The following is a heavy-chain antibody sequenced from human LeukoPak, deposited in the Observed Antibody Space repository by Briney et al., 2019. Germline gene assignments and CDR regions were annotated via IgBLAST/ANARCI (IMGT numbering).Heavy chain of an antibody. CDR1: GFTFDDYA. Sequence: GRSLRLSCAASGFTFDDYAMHWVRQVPGKGLERVAGISRDSVTKVYADSVKGRFTLSRDNAKKSLYLQMNSLRDEDTALYFCARRYCATTYCLWFDFWGQGTLVTVSS. D-gene: IGHD2-8*01. CDR2: ISRDSVTK. CDR3: ARRYCATTYCLWFDF. J-gene: IGHJ4*02. V-gene: IGHV3-9*01.